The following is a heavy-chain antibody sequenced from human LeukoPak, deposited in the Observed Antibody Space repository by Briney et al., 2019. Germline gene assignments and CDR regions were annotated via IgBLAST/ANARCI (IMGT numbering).Heavy chain of an antibody. CDR3: AKLLLPASKGAFII. V-gene: IGHV4-4*07. CDR1: GGSLSDSY. Sequence: PSETLSLTCSVSGGSLSDSYWSWIRQSAGERPEYIGRINFSGTTNYNPSLRSRVCLSMDMSKNQVSLDLSAVTAADTAVYYCAKLLLPASKGAFIIWGLGTLVTGSS. CDR2: INFSGTT. J-gene: IGHJ3*02. D-gene: IGHD2-2*01.